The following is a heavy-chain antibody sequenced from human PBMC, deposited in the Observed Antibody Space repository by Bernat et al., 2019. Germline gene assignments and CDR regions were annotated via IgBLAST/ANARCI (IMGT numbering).Heavy chain of an antibody. CDR3: ARDKDGGYAFDH. CDR2: ILGSGDST. D-gene: IGHD5-12*01. Sequence: EVQLVESGGGLVKPGGSLRLSCAASGFMFTKYAMHWVRQAPGKGPEYLSSILGSGDSTQYANSVKGRFIISRDNSKNTLYLHMGSLRPDDMAVYYCARDKDGGYAFDHWGQGTLVTVSS. V-gene: IGHV3-64*01. CDR1: GFMFTKYA. J-gene: IGHJ4*02.